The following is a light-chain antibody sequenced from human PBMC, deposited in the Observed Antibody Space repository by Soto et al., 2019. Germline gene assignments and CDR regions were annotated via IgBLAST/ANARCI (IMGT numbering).Light chain of an antibody. J-gene: IGKJ2*01. CDR2: GAS. CDR1: QNFGNTF. CDR3: QQYGSSPYT. Sequence: IVLTQSPGTLSLSPGERATLSCRASQNFGNTFLAWYQQKPGHAPRLLIYGASSRATGIPARISGSGSGTYFTLTISRLETEDFAVYFCQQYGSSPYTFGQGTKLEIK. V-gene: IGKV3-20*01.